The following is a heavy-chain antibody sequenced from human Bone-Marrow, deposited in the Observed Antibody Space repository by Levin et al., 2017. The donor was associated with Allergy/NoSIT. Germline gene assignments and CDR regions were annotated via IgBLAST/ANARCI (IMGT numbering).Heavy chain of an antibody. CDR2: ITDDGSNT. CDR3: ARDKGVPAAMDS. D-gene: IGHD2-2*01. CDR1: GFTFSRYW. J-gene: IGHJ4*02. V-gene: IGHV3-74*01. Sequence: GESLKISCAASGFTFSRYWMHWVRQAPGKGLVWVSRITDDGSNTIYADSVKGRFTISRDNAENTLYLQMNSLRVEDTAVYYCARDKGVPAAMDSWGQGTLVTVSS.